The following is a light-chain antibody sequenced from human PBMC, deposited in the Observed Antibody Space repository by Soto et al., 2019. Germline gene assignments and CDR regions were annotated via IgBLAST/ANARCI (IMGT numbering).Light chain of an antibody. CDR3: GPKEGSRTPHLV. CDR1: SSDVGSYNL. CDR2: EGS. Sequence: QSALTQPASVSGSPGQSITISCTGTSSDVGSYNLVSWYQQHPGKAPKLMIYEGSKRPSGVSNRFSGSKSGNTASLTISGLKAEAEPDYSCGPKEGSRTPHLVFAGGTSRTVL. V-gene: IGLV2-23*01. J-gene: IGLJ2*01.